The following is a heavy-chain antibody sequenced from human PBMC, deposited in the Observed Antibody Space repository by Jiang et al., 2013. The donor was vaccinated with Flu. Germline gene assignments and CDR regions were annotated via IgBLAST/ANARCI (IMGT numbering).Heavy chain of an antibody. CDR2: IYYTGHP. CDR1: GASISSDY. CDR3: ARWRSYWYFD. V-gene: IGHV4-59*13. J-gene: IGHJ2*01. Sequence: GPGLVKPSETLSLTCNVAGASISSDYWSWIRQSPGKGPEWIGYIYYTGHPNYNPSLESRVTISLDRSKGQLSLKVSSVTTADTAVYYCARWRSYWYFD.